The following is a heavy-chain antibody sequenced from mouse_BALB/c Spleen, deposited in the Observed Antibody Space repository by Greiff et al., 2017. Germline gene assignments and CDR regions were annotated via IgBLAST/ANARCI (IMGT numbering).Heavy chain of an antibody. Sequence: EVQLQESGGGLVQPGGSRKLSCAASGFTFSSFGMHWVRQAPEKGLEWVAYISSGSSTIYYADTVKGRFTISRDNPKNTLFLQMTSLRSEDTAMYYCARSDGNYPFAYWGQGTLVTVSA. CDR1: GFTFSSFG. J-gene: IGHJ3*01. D-gene: IGHD2-1*01. CDR3: ARSDGNYPFAY. V-gene: IGHV5-17*02. CDR2: ISSGSSTI.